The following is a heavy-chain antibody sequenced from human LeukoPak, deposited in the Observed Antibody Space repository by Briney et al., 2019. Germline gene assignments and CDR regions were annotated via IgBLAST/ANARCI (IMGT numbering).Heavy chain of an antibody. CDR1: GLTFSSYS. CDR2: ISSLSGTR. J-gene: IGHJ4*02. Sequence: GGSLTLSCAASGLTFSSYSMNWVRQAPGQGLKWVSFISSLSGTRDYADSVRGRFTISRDNAKNSLYLHMDSLRSEDTAVYYCARDHGGSYSYWGQGTLVTVSS. D-gene: IGHD1-26*01. CDR3: ARDHGGSYSY. V-gene: IGHV3-48*01.